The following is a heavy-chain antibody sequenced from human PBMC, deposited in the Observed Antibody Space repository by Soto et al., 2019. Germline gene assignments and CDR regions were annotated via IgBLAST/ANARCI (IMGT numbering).Heavy chain of an antibody. CDR1: GGSISSSSYY. D-gene: IGHD6-6*01. CDR2: IYYSGST. CDR3: ARPISGAARPGAFDI. J-gene: IGHJ3*02. V-gene: IGHV4-39*01. Sequence: SETLSLTCTVSGGSISSSSYYWGWIRQPPGKGLEWIGSIYYSGSTYYNPSLRSRVTISVDTSKNQFSLKLSSVTAADTAVYYCARPISGAARPGAFDICGQGTMVTVSS.